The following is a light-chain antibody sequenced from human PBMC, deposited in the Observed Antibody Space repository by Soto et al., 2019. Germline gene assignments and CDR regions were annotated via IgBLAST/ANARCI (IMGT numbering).Light chain of an antibody. V-gene: IGLV1-40*03. CDR2: GNY. J-gene: IGLJ3*02. Sequence: QAVVTQPPSVSGAPGQRVTISCTGSSSNTGAGYDVHWYQQVPGMAPKLLIFGNYERPSGVPDRFSGSKSGASASLAISGLQTEDEADYYCQSYDTSLNDWVFGGGTKLTVL. CDR1: SSNTGAGYD. CDR3: QSYDTSLNDWV.